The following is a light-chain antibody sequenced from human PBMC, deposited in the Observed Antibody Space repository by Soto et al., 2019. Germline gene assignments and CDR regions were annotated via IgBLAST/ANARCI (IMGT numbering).Light chain of an antibody. V-gene: IGKV3-15*01. CDR2: GAS. CDR3: QQYNNWPAYS. Sequence: EIVLTQSPATLSLSPGEGATLSCRASQSIGYSLAWYQQKPGLAPRLLIFGASTRITGIPARFSGSGSGTEFTLTISILQSDDFAVYCCQQYNNWPAYSFGQGTKLEIK. J-gene: IGKJ2*01. CDR1: QSIGYS.